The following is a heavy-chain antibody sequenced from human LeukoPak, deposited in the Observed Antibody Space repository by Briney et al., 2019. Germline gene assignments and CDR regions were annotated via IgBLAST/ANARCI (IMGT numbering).Heavy chain of an antibody. V-gene: IGHV5-51*01. D-gene: IGHD2-15*01. J-gene: IGHJ6*02. CDR2: IYPGDSDT. CDR3: ARHRHCSGGSCYGRYGMDV. Sequence: GESLKISCKGSGYSFTSFWIGWVRQMPGKGLEWMGIIYPGDSDTRYSPSFQGQVTISADKSISTAYLQWSSLKASDTAIYYCARHRHCSGGSCYGRYGMDVWGQGTTVTVSS. CDR1: GYSFTSFW.